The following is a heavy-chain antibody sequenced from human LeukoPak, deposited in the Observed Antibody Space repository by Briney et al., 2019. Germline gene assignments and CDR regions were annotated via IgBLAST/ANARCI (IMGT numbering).Heavy chain of an antibody. Sequence: GGSLRLSCAASGFTFSSFAMTWVRQAPGKGLEWVSGFDGNGPNTYYADSVKGRWTISRDNSRNTLYLQMNSLRAEDTAVYYCAKAPRRGYDSSGYYLDYWGQGTLVTVSS. V-gene: IGHV3-23*01. CDR3: AKAPRRGYDSSGYYLDY. CDR2: FDGNGPNT. D-gene: IGHD3-22*01. CDR1: GFTFSSFA. J-gene: IGHJ4*02.